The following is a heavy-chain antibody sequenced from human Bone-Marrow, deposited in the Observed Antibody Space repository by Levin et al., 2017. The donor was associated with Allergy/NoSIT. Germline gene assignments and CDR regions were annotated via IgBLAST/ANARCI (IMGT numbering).Heavy chain of an antibody. CDR3: AREFSRGYYGSGSYYFGDNWFDP. Sequence: GESLKISCAASGFTFSSYAMHWVRQAPGKGLEWVAVISYDGSNKYYADSVKGRFTISRDNSKNTLYLQMNSLRAEDTAVYYCAREFSRGYYGSGSYYFGDNWFDPWGQGTLVTVSS. J-gene: IGHJ5*02. CDR2: ISYDGSNK. CDR1: GFTFSSYA. D-gene: IGHD3-10*01. V-gene: IGHV3-30-3*01.